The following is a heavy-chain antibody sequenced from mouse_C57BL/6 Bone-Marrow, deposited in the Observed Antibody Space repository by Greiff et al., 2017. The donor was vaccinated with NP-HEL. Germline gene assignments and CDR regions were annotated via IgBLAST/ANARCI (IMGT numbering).Heavy chain of an antibody. V-gene: IGHV1-72*01. CDR3: ARYYYGSGYFDY. D-gene: IGHD1-1*01. J-gene: IGHJ2*01. CDR2: IDPKSGGT. Sequence: QVQLQQPGAELVKPGASVKLSCKASGYTFTNYWMHWVKQRPGRGLEWIGRIDPKSGGTKYNEKFKSKATLTVDKPSSTAYMQLSSLTSEDSAVYYCARYYYGSGYFDYWGQGTTLTVSS. CDR1: GYTFTNYW.